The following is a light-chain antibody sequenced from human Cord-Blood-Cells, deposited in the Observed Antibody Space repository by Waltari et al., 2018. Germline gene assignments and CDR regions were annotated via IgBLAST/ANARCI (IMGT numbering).Light chain of an antibody. J-gene: IGLJ2*01. V-gene: IGLV2-23*01. CDR2: GGS. CDR1: SSDVGSYNL. CDR3: CSYAGKRV. Sequence: QSALTQPASVSGSPGQSITISCTGTSSDVGSYNLVSWYQQHPGKAPKLTIYGGSKRPSGVSNRFPGSKSGNTASLTIAGLQAEDEADYYCCSYAGKRVFGGGTKLTVL.